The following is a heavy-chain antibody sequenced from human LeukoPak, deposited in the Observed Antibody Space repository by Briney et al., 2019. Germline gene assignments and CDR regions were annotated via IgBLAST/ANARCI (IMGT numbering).Heavy chain of an antibody. J-gene: IGHJ4*02. Sequence: ASVKVSCKASGFVFTAHWMHWVRQATGQRPEWMGWMSPNSGDTGYAQKFQDRVTMTRNTSISTAYMELSSLRSDDTAVYYCARTPPYSSGWYSDYWGQGTLVTVSS. V-gene: IGHV1-8*02. CDR2: MSPNSGDT. D-gene: IGHD6-19*01. CDR1: GFVFTAHW. CDR3: ARTPPYSSGWYSDY.